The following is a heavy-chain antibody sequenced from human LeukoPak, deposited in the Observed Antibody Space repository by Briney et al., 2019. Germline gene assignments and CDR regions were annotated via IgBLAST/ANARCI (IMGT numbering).Heavy chain of an antibody. V-gene: IGHV3-48*03. CDR2: ISSSGSTI. J-gene: IGHJ4*02. D-gene: IGHD2-15*01. Sequence: PGGSLRLSCAASGFGFSSYEMKWVRQAPGKGLEWVSSISSSGSTIYYANSVKGRFTISRDNAKNSLYLQMNSLRAEDTAVYYCARVKSRGGDYWGQGTLVTVSS. CDR3: ARVKSRGGDY. CDR1: GFGFSSYE.